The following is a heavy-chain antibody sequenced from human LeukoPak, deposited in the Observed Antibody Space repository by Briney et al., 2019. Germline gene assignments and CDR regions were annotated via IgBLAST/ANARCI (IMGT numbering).Heavy chain of an antibody. CDR3: AREKDGMDV. CDR1: GFTFSSYA. J-gene: IGHJ6*02. Sequence: PGRSLRLSCAASGFTFSSYAMHWVRQAPGKGLEWVAVISYDGSNKYYADSVKGRFTISRDNSKNTLYLQVNSLRAEDTAVYHCAREKDGMDVWGQGTTVHVSS. CDR2: ISYDGSNK. V-gene: IGHV3-30*04.